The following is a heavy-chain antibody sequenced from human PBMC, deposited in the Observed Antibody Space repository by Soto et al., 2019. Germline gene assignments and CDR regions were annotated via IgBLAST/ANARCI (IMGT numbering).Heavy chain of an antibody. Sequence: QLQLQESGPGLVKPSETLSLTCTVSGGSISSSSYYWGWIRQPPGKGLEWIGSIYYSGSTYYNPSLKSRVTISVDTSKNQFSLKLSSVTAADTAVYYCARLRMATIRGNFDYWGQGTLVTVSS. J-gene: IGHJ4*02. CDR3: ARLRMATIRGNFDY. CDR1: GGSISSSSYY. V-gene: IGHV4-39*01. CDR2: IYYSGST. D-gene: IGHD5-12*01.